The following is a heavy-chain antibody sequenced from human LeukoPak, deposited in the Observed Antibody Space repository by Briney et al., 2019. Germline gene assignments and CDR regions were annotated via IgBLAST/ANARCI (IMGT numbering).Heavy chain of an antibody. J-gene: IGHJ4*02. CDR1: GGSVSSGGSS. CDR2: IYYSGYT. D-gene: IGHD4-17*01. V-gene: IGHV4-31*03. Sequence: PSETLSLTCTVFGGSVSSGGSSWSWVRQRPGKGLEWIGCIYYSGYTYYNPSLEGRVTISVDTSKNQFSLELNSVTAADAAVYFCARGTTVTETPDSWGQGTLVTVSS. CDR3: ARGTTVTETPDS.